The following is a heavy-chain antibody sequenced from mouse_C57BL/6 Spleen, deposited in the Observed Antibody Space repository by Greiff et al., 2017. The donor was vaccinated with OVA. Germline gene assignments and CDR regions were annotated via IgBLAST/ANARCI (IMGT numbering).Heavy chain of an antibody. V-gene: IGHV1-15*01. D-gene: IGHD1-1*01. CDR3: TRLLLRVGYFDY. CDR2: IDPETGGT. Sequence: VQLQPSGAELVRPGASVTLSCKASGYTFTVYEMHWVQQTPVHGLEWIGAIDPETGGTAYNQKFKGKAILTADKSSSTSYMELRSLTSEDSSVYYCTRLLLRVGYFDYWGQGTTLTVSS. J-gene: IGHJ2*01. CDR1: GYTFTVYE.